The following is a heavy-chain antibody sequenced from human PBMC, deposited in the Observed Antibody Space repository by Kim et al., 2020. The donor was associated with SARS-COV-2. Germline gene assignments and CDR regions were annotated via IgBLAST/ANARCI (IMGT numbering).Heavy chain of an antibody. Sequence: GGSLRLSCAXSGISFDQYWLHWVRQRPGKGLEWVSRINGDGILWGYADSVRGRFTISRDNAKNTLYLQMNSLRVDDTATYYCEIRYYVNAGSPWGQGLQVSLSS. J-gene: IGHJ5*02. CDR2: INGDGILW. CDR3: EIRYYVNAGSP. CDR1: GISFDQYW. V-gene: IGHV3-74*01. D-gene: IGHD3-16*01.